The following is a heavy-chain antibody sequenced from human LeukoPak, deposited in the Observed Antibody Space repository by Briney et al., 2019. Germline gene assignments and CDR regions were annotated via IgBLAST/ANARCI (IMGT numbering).Heavy chain of an antibody. CDR1: GVTVSSGSYY. V-gene: IGHV4-61*01. D-gene: IGHD3-10*01. Sequence: PSETLSLTCTVPGVTVSSGSYYWSWIRQPPGKGLEWIGYIYYSGSTNYNPSLKSRVTISVDTSKNQFSLKLSSVTAADTAVYYCARVRGAVLLWPRGAKGAFDIWGQGTMVTVSS. J-gene: IGHJ3*02. CDR3: ARVRGAVLLWPRGAKGAFDI. CDR2: IYYSGST.